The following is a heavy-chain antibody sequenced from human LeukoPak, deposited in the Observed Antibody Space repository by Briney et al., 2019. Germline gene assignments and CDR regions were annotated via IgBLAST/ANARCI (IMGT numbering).Heavy chain of an antibody. CDR1: GGSISSGGYS. D-gene: IGHD3-16*01. CDR2: IYHSGST. CDR3: ARGAYSNWFDP. J-gene: IGHJ5*02. Sequence: SETLSLTCAVSGGSISSGGYSWSWLRQPPGKGLEWIGYIYHSGSTYYNPSLKSRVTISVDTSKNQFSLKLSSVTAADTAVYYCARGAYSNWFDPWGQGTLVTVSS. V-gene: IGHV4-30-2*01.